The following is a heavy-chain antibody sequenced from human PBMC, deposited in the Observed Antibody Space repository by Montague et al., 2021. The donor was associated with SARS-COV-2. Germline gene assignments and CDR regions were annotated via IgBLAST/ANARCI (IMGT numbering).Heavy chain of an antibody. V-gene: IGHV3-13*04. CDR2: INTAGDT. J-gene: IGHJ4*02. CDR1: GFTFSSYD. CDR3: ARGDRTGWQTDY. Sequence: SLRLSCAASGFTFSSYDMHWVRQATGKGLECVSLINTAGDTYYPASVKGRFTISRDNAKNSLYLKMNSLRAGDTAVYYCARGDRTGWQTDYWGQGTLVTVSS. D-gene: IGHD6-19*01.